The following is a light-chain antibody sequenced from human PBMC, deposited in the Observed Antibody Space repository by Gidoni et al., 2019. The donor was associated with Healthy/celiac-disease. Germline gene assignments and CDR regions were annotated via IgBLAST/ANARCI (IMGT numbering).Light chain of an antibody. V-gene: IGKV3-15*01. J-gene: IGKJ5*01. Sequence: EIVMTQSPATLSVSPGERATLSCRASQSVSSNLAWYQQKPGQAPRLLIYVASTRATGIPVRFSVSGSGTEFTLTISSLQSEDFAFYYCQQYNNWPITFXQXTRLEIK. CDR2: VAS. CDR3: QQYNNWPIT. CDR1: QSVSSN.